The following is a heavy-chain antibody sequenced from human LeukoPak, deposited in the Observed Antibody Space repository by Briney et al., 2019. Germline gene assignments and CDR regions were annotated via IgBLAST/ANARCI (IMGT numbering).Heavy chain of an antibody. D-gene: IGHD2-21*02. CDR3: ASVYCGGDCYSSQYFQH. CDR1: GGTFSSYA. J-gene: IGHJ1*01. CDR2: IIPIFGIA. V-gene: IGHV1-69*04. Sequence: SVKVSCKASGGTFSSYAISWVRQAPGQGLEWMGRIIPIFGIANYAQKFQGRVTITADKSTSTAYMELSSLGSEDTAVYYCASVYCGGDCYSSQYFQHWGQGTLVTVSS.